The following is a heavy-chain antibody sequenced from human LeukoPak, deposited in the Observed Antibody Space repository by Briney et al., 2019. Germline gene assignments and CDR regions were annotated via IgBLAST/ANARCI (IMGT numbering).Heavy chain of an antibody. D-gene: IGHD7-27*01. CDR3: ARINWGIYYYYGMDV. CDR2: IYYSGST. Sequence: SETLSLTCAVYGGSFSGYYWGWIRQPPGKGLEWIGSIYYSGSTYYKSSLKSRVTISVDTSKNQFSLKLTSVTAADTAVYFCARINWGIYYYYGMDVWGQGTTVTVSS. J-gene: IGHJ6*02. V-gene: IGHV4-39*01. CDR1: GGSFSGYY.